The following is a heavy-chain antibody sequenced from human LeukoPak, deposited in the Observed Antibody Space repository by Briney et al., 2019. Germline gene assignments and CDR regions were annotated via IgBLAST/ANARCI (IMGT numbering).Heavy chain of an antibody. Sequence: GGSLRLSCAASGFTFTIYSMNWVRQAPGKGLEWVSYISATGNTIYYADSVKGRFTISRDNAKNSLYLQMNSLRAEDTAVYYCARDSSGNFIPDYFDYWGQGTLVTVSS. CDR1: GFTFTIYS. V-gene: IGHV3-48*04. CDR2: ISATGNTI. D-gene: IGHD3-10*01. J-gene: IGHJ4*02. CDR3: ARDSSGNFIPDYFDY.